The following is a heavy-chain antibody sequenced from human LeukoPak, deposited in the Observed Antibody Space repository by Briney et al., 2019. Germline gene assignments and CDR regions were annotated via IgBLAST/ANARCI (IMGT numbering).Heavy chain of an antibody. CDR2: ISSSSSYI. CDR3: ARGGIAAAADY. V-gene: IGHV3-21*01. D-gene: IGHD6-13*01. CDR1: GFTFSSYS. Sequence: GGSLRLSCAASGFTFSSYSMNWVRQAPGKGLEWVSSISSSSSYIYYADSVKGRFTISRDNAKNSLYLQMNSLRAEDTAVYYCARGGIAAAADYWGQGTLVTVPS. J-gene: IGHJ4*02.